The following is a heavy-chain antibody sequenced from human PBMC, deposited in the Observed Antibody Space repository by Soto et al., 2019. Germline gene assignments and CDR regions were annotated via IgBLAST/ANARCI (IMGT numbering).Heavy chain of an antibody. Sequence: GESLKISCAASGFTFSSYGMHWVRQAPGKGLEWVAVIWYDGSNKYYADSVKGRFTISRDNSKNTLYLQMNSLRAEDTAVYYCARGTYKYSSGWRGREYFQHWGQGTLVTVSS. V-gene: IGHV3-33*01. J-gene: IGHJ1*01. D-gene: IGHD6-19*01. CDR2: IWYDGSNK. CDR1: GFTFSSYG. CDR3: ARGTYKYSSGWRGREYFQH.